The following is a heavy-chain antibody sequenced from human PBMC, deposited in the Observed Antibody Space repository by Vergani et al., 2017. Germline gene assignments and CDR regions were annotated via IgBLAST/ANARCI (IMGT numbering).Heavy chain of an antibody. D-gene: IGHD3-10*01. CDR1: GFTFTSSA. Sequence: QMQLVQSGPEVKKPGTSVKVSCKASGFTFTSSAVQWVRQARGQRLEWIGWIVVGSGNTNYAQKFQERVTITRDMSTSTAYMELSSLRSEDTAVYYCATMGHFVARSGYFDYWGQGTLVTVSS. CDR3: ATMGHFVARSGYFDY. V-gene: IGHV1-58*01. J-gene: IGHJ4*02. CDR2: IVVGSGNT.